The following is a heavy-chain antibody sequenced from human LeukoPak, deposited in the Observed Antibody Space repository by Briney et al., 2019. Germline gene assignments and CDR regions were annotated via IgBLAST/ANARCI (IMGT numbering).Heavy chain of an antibody. CDR1: GFTVSSNY. CDR3: GGDSNGYPA. J-gene: IGHJ5*02. D-gene: IGHD5-18*01. Sequence: GGSLRLSCAASGFTVSSNYMSWLRQAPGKGLAWVANVNQAGTETFYMDSVRGRFTITRDNGKNSVYLDMRSLRVEDTGVYYCGGDSNGYPAWGQGTLVTVSS. V-gene: IGHV3-7*01. CDR2: VNQAGTET.